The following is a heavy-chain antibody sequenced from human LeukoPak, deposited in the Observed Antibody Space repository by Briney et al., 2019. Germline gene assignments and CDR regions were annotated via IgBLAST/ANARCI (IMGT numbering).Heavy chain of an antibody. Sequence: SETLSLTCTVTGGSISSYYWSWIRQPPGKGLEWIGYIYYSGSTNYNPSLKSRVTISVDTSKNQFSLKLSSVTAADTAVYYCARGGYRGLDVWGQGITVTVSS. J-gene: IGHJ6*02. V-gene: IGHV4-59*08. CDR1: GGSISSYY. D-gene: IGHD6-19*01. CDR2: IYYSGST. CDR3: ARGGYRGLDV.